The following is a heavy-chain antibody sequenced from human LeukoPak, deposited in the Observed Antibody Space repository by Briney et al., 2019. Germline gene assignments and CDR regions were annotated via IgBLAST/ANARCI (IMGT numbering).Heavy chain of an antibody. CDR1: GFTFNSYW. V-gene: IGHV3-7*01. D-gene: IGHD3-9*01. J-gene: IGHJ3*02. Sequence: PGGSLRLSCAASGFTFNSYWMTWVRQAPGKGLEWVASINQDGSQKYYVESLKGRFTISRDNAKNSLYLQMNSLRAEDTAVYYCARDQNDILTGLGFGDAFDIWGQGTMVTVSS. CDR2: INQDGSQK. CDR3: ARDQNDILTGLGFGDAFDI.